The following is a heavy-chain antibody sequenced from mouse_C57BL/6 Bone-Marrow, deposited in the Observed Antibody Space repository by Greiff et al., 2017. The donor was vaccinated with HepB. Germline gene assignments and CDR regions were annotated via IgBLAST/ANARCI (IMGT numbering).Heavy chain of an antibody. V-gene: IGHV2-9-1*01. CDR1: GFSLPSYA. Sequence: VQRVESGPGLVAPSQSLSITCTVSGFSLPSYAISWVRQPPGKGLEWLGVIWTGGGTNYNSALKSRLSISKDNSKSQVFLKMNSLQTDDTARYYCARKEDDGYANFDYWGQGTTLTVSS. CDR3: ARKEDDGYANFDY. J-gene: IGHJ2*01. CDR2: IWTGGGT. D-gene: IGHD2-3*01.